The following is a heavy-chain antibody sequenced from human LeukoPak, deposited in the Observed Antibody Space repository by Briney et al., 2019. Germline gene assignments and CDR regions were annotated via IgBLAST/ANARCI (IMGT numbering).Heavy chain of an antibody. V-gene: IGHV1-8*01. CDR3: ASTPMGYCSSTSCYRRGAFDI. J-gene: IGHJ3*02. Sequence: ASVKVSCKASGYTFATYDINWVRQATGQGLQWMGWMNPNSGNTGYAQNFQGRVTMTRNTSISTAYMELSSLRSEDTAVYYCASTPMGYCSSTSCYRRGAFDIWGQGTMVTVSS. CDR1: GYTFATYD. D-gene: IGHD2-2*02. CDR2: MNPNSGNT.